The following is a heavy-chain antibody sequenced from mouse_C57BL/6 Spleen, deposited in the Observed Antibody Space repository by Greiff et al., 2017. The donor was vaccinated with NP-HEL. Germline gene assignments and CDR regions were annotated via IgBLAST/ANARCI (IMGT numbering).Heavy chain of an antibody. CDR1: GYTFTSYW. V-gene: IGHV1-7*01. Sequence: VQLQQSGAELAKPGASVKLSCKASGYTFTSYWMHWVKQRPGQGLEWIGYINPSSGYTKYNQKFKDQATLTAYKSSSTAYMQLSSLTYEDSAVYSCSRWGLIYDGHDGAYWGQGTLVTFSA. J-gene: IGHJ3*01. CDR3: SRWGLIYDGHDGAY. D-gene: IGHD2-2*01. CDR2: INPSSGYT.